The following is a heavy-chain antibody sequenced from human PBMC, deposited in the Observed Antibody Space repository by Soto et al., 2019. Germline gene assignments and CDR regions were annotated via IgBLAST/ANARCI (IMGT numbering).Heavy chain of an antibody. CDR2: INAGNGNT. CDR3: ARADRYHNAAFEI. V-gene: IGHV1-3*01. D-gene: IGHD2-2*01. CDR1: GYTFTSYA. Sequence: GSSVKVSCKASGYTFTSYAMHWVRQAPGQRLEWMGWINAGNGNTKYSQKFQGRVTITRDTSASTAYMELSSLRSEDTAVYYCARADRYHNAAFEIWGQGTMVAVAS. J-gene: IGHJ3*02.